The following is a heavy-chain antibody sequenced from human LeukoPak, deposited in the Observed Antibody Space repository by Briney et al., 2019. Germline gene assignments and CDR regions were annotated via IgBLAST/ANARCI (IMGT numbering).Heavy chain of an antibody. J-gene: IGHJ4*02. Sequence: SSETLSLTCTVSGCSISSSSYYWGWLRQPPGKGLEWIGSIYYSGSTYYNPSLKRRVTISVDTYKNEYSLKLSSVTAADTAVYYCVGSGGSCYCYWGQGTLVTVSS. CDR1: GCSISSSSYY. CDR3: VGSGGSCYCY. D-gene: IGHD2-15*01. CDR2: IYYSGST. V-gene: IGHV4-39*01.